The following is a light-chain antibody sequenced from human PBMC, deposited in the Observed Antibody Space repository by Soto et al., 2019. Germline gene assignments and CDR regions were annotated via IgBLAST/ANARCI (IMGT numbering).Light chain of an antibody. CDR3: SPYKYSSTLV. CDR1: SSDVGGYKY. CDR2: EVS. J-gene: IGLJ3*02. V-gene: IGLV2-14*01. Sequence: QSALTQPASVSGSPGQSITISCTGTSSDVGGYKYVSWYLHHPGKAPKLMIYEVSNRPSGVSNRFSGSKSSNTASLTISELQAEDEAEYYCSPYKYSSTLVFGGGTKLTVL.